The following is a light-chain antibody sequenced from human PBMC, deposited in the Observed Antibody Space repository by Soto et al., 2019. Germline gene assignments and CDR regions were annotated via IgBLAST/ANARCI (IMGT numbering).Light chain of an antibody. V-gene: IGKV4-1*01. CDR3: QQYYNTPYT. J-gene: IGKJ2*01. CDR2: WAS. Sequence: DIVMTQSPDSLAVSLGERATINCKSNRTLFYPSNNKTYLAWYQQKAGQPPKLLIYWASMRESGVPDRFSSSGSGTDFTLTISSLQAEDVAIFYCQQYYNTPYTFGQGTKLEIK. CDR1: RTLFYPSNNKTY.